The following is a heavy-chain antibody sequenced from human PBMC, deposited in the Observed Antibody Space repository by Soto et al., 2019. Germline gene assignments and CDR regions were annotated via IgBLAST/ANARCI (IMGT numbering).Heavy chain of an antibody. Sequence: ESGGGVVQPGRSLRLSCAASGFTFSSYGMHWVRQAPGKGLEWVAVIWYDGSNKYYADSVKGRFTISRDNSKNTLYLQMNSLRAEDTAVYYCARSPSSGWLKFDYWGQGTLVTVSS. D-gene: IGHD6-19*01. CDR2: IWYDGSNK. CDR1: GFTFSSYG. CDR3: ARSPSSGWLKFDY. V-gene: IGHV3-33*01. J-gene: IGHJ4*02.